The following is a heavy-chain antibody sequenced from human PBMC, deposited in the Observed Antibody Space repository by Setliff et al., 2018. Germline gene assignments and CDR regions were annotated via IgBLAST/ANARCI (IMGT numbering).Heavy chain of an antibody. D-gene: IGHD4-17*01. CDR1: GVTFSTYA. CDR2: IVPQTRTT. CDR3: ATEGRGVTTAH. Sequence: EASVKVSCKASGVTFSTYAMNWVRQAPGQGLEWVGVIVPQTRTTSYAQKFQGRVTITADESTTTGYMELSGLRSDDTAVYFCATEGRGVTTAHWGQGTLVTV. J-gene: IGHJ4*02. V-gene: IGHV1-69*13.